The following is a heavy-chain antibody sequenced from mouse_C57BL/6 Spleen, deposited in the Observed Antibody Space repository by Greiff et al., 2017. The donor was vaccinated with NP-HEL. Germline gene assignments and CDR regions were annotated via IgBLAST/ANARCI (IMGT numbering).Heavy chain of an antibody. CDR1: GFSLTSYA. CDR3: ARGYGSSYWFAY. D-gene: IGHD1-1*01. Sequence: VKVVESGPGLVAPSQSLSITCTVSGFSLTSYAISWVRQPPGKGLEWLGVIWTGGGTNYNSALKSRLSISKDNSKSQVFLKMNSLQTDDTARYYCARGYGSSYWFAYWGQGTLVTVSA. J-gene: IGHJ3*01. V-gene: IGHV2-9-1*01. CDR2: IWTGGGT.